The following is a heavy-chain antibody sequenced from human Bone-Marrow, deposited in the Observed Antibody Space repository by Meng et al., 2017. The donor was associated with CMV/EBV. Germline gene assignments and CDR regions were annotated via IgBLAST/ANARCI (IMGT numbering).Heavy chain of an antibody. CDR1: GFPFSSYW. J-gene: IGHJ3*02. D-gene: IGHD2-2*01. CDR2: IKQDGIEK. Sequence: GGSLRLPCAASGFPFSSYWMTWVRMAPGKGLEWVANIKQDGIEKSYVASVKGRFTISRDNATNALYLRMNSLGAEDTAVYYCARDPLYCSRTSCYLWHVFDIWGQGTMVTVSS. V-gene: IGHV3-7*01. CDR3: ARDPLYCSRTSCYLWHVFDI.